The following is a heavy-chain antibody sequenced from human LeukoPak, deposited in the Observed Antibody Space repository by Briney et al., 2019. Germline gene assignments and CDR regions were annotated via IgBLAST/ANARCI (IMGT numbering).Heavy chain of an antibody. CDR3: ARLSFY. CDR1: GFTFISYS. D-gene: IGHD1-26*01. V-gene: IGHV3-48*01. J-gene: IGHJ4*02. Sequence: PGGSLRLSCAASGFTFISYSMNWVRQAPGKGLEGVSYISDSGNTIYYADSVKGRFTVSRDNAQDSLYLQMDSVRAEDSAVYYCARLSFYWGQGTLVAVSS. CDR2: ISDSGNTI.